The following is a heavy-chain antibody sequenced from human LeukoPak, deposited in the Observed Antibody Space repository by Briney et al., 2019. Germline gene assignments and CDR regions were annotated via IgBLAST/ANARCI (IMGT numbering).Heavy chain of an antibody. CDR1: GGSISSYY. CDR2: IYYSGST. CDR3: ARGYYGSGSYLGFDC. D-gene: IGHD3-10*01. V-gene: IGHV4-59*01. J-gene: IGHJ4*02. Sequence: SETLSLTCTVSGGSISSYYWSWIRQPPGKGLEWIGYIYYSGSTNYNPSLKSRVTISVDTSKNQFSLKLSSVTAADTAVYYCARGYYGSGSYLGFDCWGQGTLVTVSS.